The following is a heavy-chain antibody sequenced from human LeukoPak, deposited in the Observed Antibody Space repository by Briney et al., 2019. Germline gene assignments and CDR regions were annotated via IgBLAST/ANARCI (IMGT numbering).Heavy chain of an antibody. CDR2: FDPEDGET. CDR3: ATDLPPSIAVATSAFDI. D-gene: IGHD6-19*01. V-gene: IGHV1-24*01. CDR1: GYTLTELS. Sequence: ASVKVSCKVSGYTLTELSMHWVRQAPGKGLEWMGGFDPEDGETIYAQKFQGRVTMTEDTSTDTAYMGLSSLRSEDTAVYYCATDLPPSIAVATSAFDIWGQGTMVTVSS. J-gene: IGHJ3*02.